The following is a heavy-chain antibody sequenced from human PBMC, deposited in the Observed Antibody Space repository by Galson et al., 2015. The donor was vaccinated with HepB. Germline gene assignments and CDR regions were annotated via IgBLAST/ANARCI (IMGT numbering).Heavy chain of an antibody. J-gene: IGHJ4*02. Sequence: SLRLSCAGSGFTFSNYWMQWVRQAPGKGLEWVANIKEDGSKKNYVDSVKGRFTISRDNAKNSLFLQMNSLRAEDTAIYYCARRYFDYWGQGTLVTVSS. V-gene: IGHV3-7*01. CDR3: ARRYFDY. CDR1: GFTFSNYW. CDR2: IKEDGSKK.